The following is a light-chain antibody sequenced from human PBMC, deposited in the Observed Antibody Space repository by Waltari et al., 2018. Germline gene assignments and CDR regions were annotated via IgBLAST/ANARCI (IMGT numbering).Light chain of an antibody. Sequence: EIVLTQSPGTLSLSSGERATLSCRTSQSISKYLAWYQQKPGQAPRHLIYHASSRATGIPDRFSGSGSGTDFSLTISRLEPEDFAVYYCQHYVSLPVTFGQGTKVEIK. CDR2: HAS. CDR1: QSISKY. CDR3: QHYVSLPVT. J-gene: IGKJ1*01. V-gene: IGKV3-20*01.